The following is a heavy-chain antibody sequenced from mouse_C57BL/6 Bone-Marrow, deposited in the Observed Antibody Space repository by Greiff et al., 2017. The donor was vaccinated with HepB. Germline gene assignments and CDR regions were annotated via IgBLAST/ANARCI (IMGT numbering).Heavy chain of an antibody. J-gene: IGHJ2*01. CDR3: ARALSTMVYYFDY. CDR2: IYPGGGYT. V-gene: IGHV1-63*01. Sequence: VQLQQSGAELVRPGTSVKMSCKASGYTFTNYWIGWAKQRPGHGLEWIGDIYPGGGYTNYNEKFKGKATLTADKSSSTAYMQFSSLTSEDSAIYYCARALSTMVYYFDYWGQGTTLTVSS. CDR1: GYTFTNYW. D-gene: IGHD2-2*01.